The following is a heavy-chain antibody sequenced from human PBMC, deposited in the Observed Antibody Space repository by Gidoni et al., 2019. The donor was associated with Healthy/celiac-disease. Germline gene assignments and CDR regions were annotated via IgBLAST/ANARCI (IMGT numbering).Heavy chain of an antibody. J-gene: IGHJ6*02. CDR3: ARMGGYSGYDPLRVTTFSLSPYYGMDV. Sequence: QVQLVESGGGLVKPGGSLRLSCAASGFTFSDYYMSWIRQAPGKGLEWVSYISSSGSTIYYADSVKGRFTISRDNAKNSLYLQMNSLRAEDTAVYYCARMGGYSGYDPLRVTTFSLSPYYGMDVWGQGTTVTVSS. CDR2: ISSSGSTI. CDR1: GFTFSDYY. V-gene: IGHV3-11*01. D-gene: IGHD5-12*01.